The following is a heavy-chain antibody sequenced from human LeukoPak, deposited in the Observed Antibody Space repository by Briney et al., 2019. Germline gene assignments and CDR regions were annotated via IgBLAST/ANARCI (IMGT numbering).Heavy chain of an antibody. CDR3: ARVFDSGSQAYFYYMDV. CDR2: INHSGST. D-gene: IGHD3-10*01. Sequence: SETLSLTCAVSGESFSGYYWNWIRQSPGKGLEWIGEINHSGSTNYNPSLKSRVTISVLTSKNQFSLKVSSVTAADTAVYYCARVFDSGSQAYFYYMDVWGKGTTVTISS. CDR1: GESFSGYY. V-gene: IGHV4-34*01. J-gene: IGHJ6*03.